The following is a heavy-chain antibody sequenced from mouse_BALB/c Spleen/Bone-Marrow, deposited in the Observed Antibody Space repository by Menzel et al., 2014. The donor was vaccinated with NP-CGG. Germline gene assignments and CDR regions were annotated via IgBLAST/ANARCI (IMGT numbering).Heavy chain of an antibody. CDR2: INPGSGGT. Sequence: LQESGAELVRPGTSVKVSCKASGYAFTNHLIEWVKQRPGQGLEWIGVINPGSGGTNYNEKFKGKATLAADKSSSTAYMQLSSLTSDDSAVYFCARWDYAMDYWGQGTSVTVSS. V-gene: IGHV1-54*01. CDR3: ARWDYAMDY. CDR1: GYAFTNHL. J-gene: IGHJ4*01.